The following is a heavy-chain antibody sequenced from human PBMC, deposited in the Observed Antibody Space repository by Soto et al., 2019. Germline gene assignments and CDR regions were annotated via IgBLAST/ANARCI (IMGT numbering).Heavy chain of an antibody. V-gene: IGHV3-7*01. D-gene: IGHD4-4*01. CDR2: IKPDESEK. Sequence: PGGSLRLSCTASGFTFSDSWMTWVRQAPGKGLEWVARIKPDESEKKYADSVKGRFSISRDNAKNSMYLQMDSLRGEETAVYYCVRGGSNYASWGQGTLVTVS. CDR1: GFTFSDSW. J-gene: IGHJ5*02. CDR3: VRGGSNYAS.